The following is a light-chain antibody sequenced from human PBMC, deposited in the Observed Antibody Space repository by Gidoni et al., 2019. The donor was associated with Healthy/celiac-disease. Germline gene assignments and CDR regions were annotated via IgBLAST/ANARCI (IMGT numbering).Light chain of an antibody. CDR1: HNISSW. CDR2: YAS. Sequence: DIQMTQSPSTLSASIGDRVTITCRASHNISSWLAWYQQKPGKAPKVLIYYASSLESGVPSRFSGSGFGTKFTLTISSLQPDDFATYYCQQYNSYPWTFGQGTKVEIK. J-gene: IGKJ1*01. V-gene: IGKV1-5*01. CDR3: QQYNSYPWT.